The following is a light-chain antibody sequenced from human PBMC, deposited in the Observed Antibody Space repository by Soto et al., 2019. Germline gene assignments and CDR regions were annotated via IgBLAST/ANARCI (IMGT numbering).Light chain of an antibody. Sequence: QLVLTQPPSLSGAPVQRVTISCTGSSSNIGAGYDVHWYQQLPGTAPKLLIYGNSNRPSGVPDRFSGSKSGTSASLAITGLQAEDEADYYCQSYDSSLSGVVFGGGTQLTVL. CDR2: GNS. J-gene: IGLJ2*01. CDR1: SSNIGAGYD. CDR3: QSYDSSLSGVV. V-gene: IGLV1-40*01.